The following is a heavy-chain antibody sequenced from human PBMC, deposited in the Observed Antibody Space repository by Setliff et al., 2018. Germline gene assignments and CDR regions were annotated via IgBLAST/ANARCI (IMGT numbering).Heavy chain of an antibody. V-gene: IGHV3-20*04. CDR3: ARDPDTSSKVDV. CDR1: GFTFSSYG. CDR2: LSWNGDDT. D-gene: IGHD5-18*01. Sequence: SLRLSCAASGFTFSSYGMHWVRQAPGKGLEWVSGLSWNGDDTGYADSVKGRFTISRDNAESSLYLQMNSLNADDTAVYYCARDPDTSSKVDVWGRGTLVTVSS. J-gene: IGHJ2*01.